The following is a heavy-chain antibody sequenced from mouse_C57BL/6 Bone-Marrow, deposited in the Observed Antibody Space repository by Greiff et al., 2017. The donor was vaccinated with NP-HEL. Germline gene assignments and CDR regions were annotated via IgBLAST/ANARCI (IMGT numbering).Heavy chain of an antibody. CDR3: TRDGDGYHY. J-gene: IGHJ2*01. Sequence: QVHVKQSGAELVRPGASVTLSCKASGYTFTDYEMHWVKQTPVHGLEWIGAIDPETGGTAYNQKFKGKAILTADKSSSTAYMELRSLTSEDSAVYYCTRDGDGYHYWGQGTTLTVSS. CDR2: IDPETGGT. D-gene: IGHD2-3*01. V-gene: IGHV1-15*01. CDR1: GYTFTDYE.